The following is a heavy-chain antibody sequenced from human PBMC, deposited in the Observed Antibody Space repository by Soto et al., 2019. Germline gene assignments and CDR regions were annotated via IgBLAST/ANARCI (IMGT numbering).Heavy chain of an antibody. CDR2: TYYSGST. J-gene: IGHJ6*02. D-gene: IGHD3-22*01. CDR3: ARGGPRGGGYKYYGMDV. CDR1: GGSISSYY. V-gene: IGHV4-59*01. Sequence: PSETLSLTCTVSGGSISSYYWSWIRQPPGKGLEWIGYTYYSGSTNYNPSLKSRVTISVDTSKNQFSLKLSSVTAADTAVYYCARGGPRGGGYKYYGMDVWGQGTTVTVSS.